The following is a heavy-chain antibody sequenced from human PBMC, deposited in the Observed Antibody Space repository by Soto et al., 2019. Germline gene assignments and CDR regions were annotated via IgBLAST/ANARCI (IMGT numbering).Heavy chain of an antibody. CDR3: ARRPYDILKSNWFDP. Sequence: KPSETLSLTCTVSGGSISSSSYYWGWIRQPPGKGLEWIGSIYYSGSTYYNPSLKSRVTISVDTSKNQFSLKLSSVTAADTAVYYCARRPYDILKSNWFDPWGQGTLVTVSS. J-gene: IGHJ5*02. CDR1: GGSISSSSYY. V-gene: IGHV4-39*01. D-gene: IGHD3-9*01. CDR2: IYYSGST.